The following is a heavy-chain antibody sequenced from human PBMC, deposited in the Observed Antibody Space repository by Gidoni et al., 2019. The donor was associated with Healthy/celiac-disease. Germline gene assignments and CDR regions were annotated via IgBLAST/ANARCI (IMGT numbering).Heavy chain of an antibody. V-gene: IGHV3-7*01. J-gene: IGHJ6*03. D-gene: IGHD6-6*01. Sequence: EVQLVESGGGLVQPGGDLRRSCAASGFTFSSYWMSWVRQAPGKGLEWVANIKQDGSEKYYVDSVKGRFTISRDNAKTSLYLQMNSLRAEDTAVYYCARVRRGYYYYMDVWGKGTTVTVSS. CDR2: IKQDGSEK. CDR1: GFTFSSYW. CDR3: ARVRRGYYYYMDV.